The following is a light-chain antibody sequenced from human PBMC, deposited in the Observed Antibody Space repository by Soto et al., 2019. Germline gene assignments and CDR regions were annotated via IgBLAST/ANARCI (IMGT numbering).Light chain of an antibody. Sequence: QSALTQPPSASGSPGQSVTISCTGTSSDVGGYNYVSWYQQHPGKVPKLMVYEVNKRPSGVPDLFSGSNSGNTATLTVSGLQAEDESDYYCTSYAGGNNVFGTGTKVTVL. CDR2: EVN. V-gene: IGLV2-8*01. J-gene: IGLJ1*01. CDR1: SSDVGGYNY. CDR3: TSYAGGNNV.